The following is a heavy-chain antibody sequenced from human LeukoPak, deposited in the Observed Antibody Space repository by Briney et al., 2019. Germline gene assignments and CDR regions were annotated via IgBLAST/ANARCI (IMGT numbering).Heavy chain of an antibody. Sequence: PGGSLRLSCAASGLPFNDLWMTWVRQAPGKGLEWVANIKQDGSEKYFVDSVKGRFTISRDNAKNSLYLQMNSLRVEDTAVYYCARDWNLGVPAADPFDFWGQGTLVTVSS. D-gene: IGHD6-13*01. CDR2: IKQDGSEK. CDR1: GLPFNDLW. V-gene: IGHV3-7*01. CDR3: ARDWNLGVPAADPFDF. J-gene: IGHJ4*02.